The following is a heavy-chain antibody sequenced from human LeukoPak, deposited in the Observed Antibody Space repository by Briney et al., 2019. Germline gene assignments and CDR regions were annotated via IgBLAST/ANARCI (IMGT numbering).Heavy chain of an antibody. CDR3: AKRGYCSGGSCYPPLEHDY. D-gene: IGHD2-15*01. V-gene: IGHV3-30*18. Sequence: GRSLRLSCAASGFTFSSYGMHWVRQAPGKGLEWVAVISYDGSNKYYADSVKGRFTISRDNSKNTLYLQMNSLRAEDTAVYYCAKRGYCSGGSCYPPLEHDYWGQGTLVTASS. CDR1: GFTFSSYG. CDR2: ISYDGSNK. J-gene: IGHJ4*02.